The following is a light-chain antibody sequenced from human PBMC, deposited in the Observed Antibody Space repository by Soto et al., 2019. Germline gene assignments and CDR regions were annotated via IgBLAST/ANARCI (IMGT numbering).Light chain of an antibody. CDR3: QHLNSYPLA. CDR2: AAS. Sequence: IQLTQSPASLSSSVGDRVTITCRASQGISSYLAWYQQKLGKAPKLLIYAASTMQSGVPSRFSGSGSGTDFTLTISSLQPEDFANYYCQHLNSYPLAFGPGTKVDIK. J-gene: IGKJ3*01. CDR1: QGISSY. V-gene: IGKV1-9*01.